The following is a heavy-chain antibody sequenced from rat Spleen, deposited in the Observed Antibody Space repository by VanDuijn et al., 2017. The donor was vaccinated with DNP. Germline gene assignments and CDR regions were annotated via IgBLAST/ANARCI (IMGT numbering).Heavy chain of an antibody. CDR3: ARRGHTTGLNWFTY. V-gene: IGHV5-25*01. CDR2: ISTGGGNT. CDR1: GFTFSNYY. J-gene: IGHJ3*01. D-gene: IGHD1-9*01. Sequence: EVQLVESGGGLVQPGRSMKLSCAASGFTFSNYYMAWVRQAPTKGLEWVASISTGGGNTDYRDSVKGRFTISRDNAKSTLYLQMDSLRSEDTATYYCARRGHTTGLNWFTYWGQGTLVTVSS.